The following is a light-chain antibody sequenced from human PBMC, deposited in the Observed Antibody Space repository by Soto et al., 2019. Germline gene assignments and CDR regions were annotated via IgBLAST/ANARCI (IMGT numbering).Light chain of an antibody. J-gene: IGLJ2*01. CDR3: QAWDRYVV. V-gene: IGLV3-1*01. CDR2: EST. Sequence: SYELTQPPSLSVSPGQTARITCSGDSLGDKFVSWYQQKPGQSPVPVIYESTKRPSGIPERFSGSNSGNTATLTISGTQAMDEADYYCQAWDRYVVFGGGTKVTVL. CDR1: SLGDKF.